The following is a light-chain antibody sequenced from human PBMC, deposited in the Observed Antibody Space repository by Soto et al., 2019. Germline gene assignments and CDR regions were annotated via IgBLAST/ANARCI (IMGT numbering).Light chain of an antibody. Sequence: QSALTQPASASGSPGQSITISCTGTSSDVGSYNLVSWYQQHPGKAPKLMIYEGSKRPSGVANRFSGSKSGNTASLTISGLQDDDDDDYYCCSDAGSSTYVFGTGTKLTVL. J-gene: IGLJ1*01. CDR1: SSDVGSYNL. CDR3: CSDAGSSTYV. V-gene: IGLV2-23*01. CDR2: EGS.